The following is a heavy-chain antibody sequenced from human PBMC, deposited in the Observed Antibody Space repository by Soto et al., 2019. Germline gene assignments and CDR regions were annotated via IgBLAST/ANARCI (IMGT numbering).Heavy chain of an antibody. D-gene: IGHD2-15*01. CDR1: GFIVSDTY. J-gene: IGHJ3*02. CDR3: AREPRYCRGGSCSITGDAYDI. Sequence: GGSLRLSCTASGFIVSDTYVNWVRQAPGKRLEWDSVISNRGDTHYADSVRGRFSLSRDISDNTLHLQMNNLRVEDTAVYYCAREPRYCRGGSCSITGDAYDIWGQGTMVTVSS. CDR2: ISNRGDT. V-gene: IGHV3-66*01.